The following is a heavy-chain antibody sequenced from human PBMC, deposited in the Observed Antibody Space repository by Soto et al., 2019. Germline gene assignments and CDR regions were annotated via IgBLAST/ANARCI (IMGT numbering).Heavy chain of an antibody. J-gene: IGHJ4*02. CDR1: GFTFSSYP. CDR3: AKNSAATIRVGYDY. D-gene: IGHD5-12*01. CDR2: IVASGGIT. V-gene: IGHV3-23*01. Sequence: EVQLLESGGGLAQTGGSLRLSCAASGFTFSSYPMSWVRQAPGQGLEWVSGIVASGGITYYADSVKGRFTISRDNSKNTLYLQMKILRAEDTAVYYCAKNSAATIRVGYDYWGQGTLVTVSS.